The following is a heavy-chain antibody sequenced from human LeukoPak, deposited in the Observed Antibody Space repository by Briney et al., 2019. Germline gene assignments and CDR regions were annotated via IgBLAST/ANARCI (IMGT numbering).Heavy chain of an antibody. CDR3: ARGGAGPYYYYYYYMDV. V-gene: IGHV1-8*01. J-gene: IGHJ6*03. D-gene: IGHD6-19*01. CDR1: GYTFTSYD. CDR2: VNPNSGNT. Sequence: GASVKVSCKASGYTFTSYDINWVRQATGQGLEWMGWVNPNSGNTGYAQKFQGRVTMTRNTSISTAYMELSSLRSEDTAVYYCARGGAGPYYYYYYYMDVWGKGTTVTISS.